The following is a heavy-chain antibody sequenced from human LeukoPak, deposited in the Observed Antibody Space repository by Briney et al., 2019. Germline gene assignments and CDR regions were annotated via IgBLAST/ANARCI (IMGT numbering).Heavy chain of an antibody. V-gene: IGHV3-30*02. CDR3: ANLARPLDY. CDR2: IRYDGSNE. J-gene: IGHJ4*02. CDR1: AFTFRNYA. D-gene: IGHD6-6*01. Sequence: GGSLRLSCAASAFTFRNYAMHWLRQAPGKGLEWVAFIRYDGSNEYVDSVKGRFTISRDNSKNTLYLQMDSLKPEDTAVYYCANLARPLDYWGQGALVTVSS.